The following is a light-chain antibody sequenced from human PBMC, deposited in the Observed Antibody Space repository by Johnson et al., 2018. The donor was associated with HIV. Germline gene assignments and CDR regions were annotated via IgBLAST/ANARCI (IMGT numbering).Light chain of an antibody. V-gene: IGLV1-51*01. CDR1: SSNIGNND. Sequence: VLTQPPSVSAAPGQKVTISCSGSSSNIGNNDVSWYQQLPGTAPKLLIYDNNQRPSGIPDRFSVSKSGTSATLGITGLQTGDEADYYCGTWDSSLSAGFYVFGPGTKVTVL. J-gene: IGLJ1*01. CDR2: DNN. CDR3: GTWDSSLSAGFYV.